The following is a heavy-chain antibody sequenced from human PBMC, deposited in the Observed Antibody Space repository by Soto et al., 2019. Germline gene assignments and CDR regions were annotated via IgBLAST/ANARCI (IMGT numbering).Heavy chain of an antibody. Sequence: PGCSVRLSCGASRFAFTNYVVDCVVHATCKGLEWVAFVSNDVSRKYYADSVKGRFTISRDNSENTIYLQMTSLRREDTAVFYCARDVAMPSGLGLGYCGQGALVTVSS. D-gene: IGHD6-25*01. V-gene: IGHV3-30*03. CDR2: VSNDVSRK. CDR1: RFAFTNYV. CDR3: ARDVAMPSGLGLGY. J-gene: IGHJ4*02.